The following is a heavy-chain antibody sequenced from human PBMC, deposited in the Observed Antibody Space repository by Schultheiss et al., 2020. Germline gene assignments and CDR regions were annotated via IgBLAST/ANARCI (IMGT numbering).Heavy chain of an antibody. J-gene: IGHJ4*02. CDR3: ARVLGSAFDY. Sequence: SATLSLTCAVYGGSFSGYYWSWIRQPPGKGLEWIGYIYYSGSTYYNPSLKSRVTISVDTSKNQFSLKLSSVTAADTAVYYCARVLGSAFDYWGQGTLVTVYS. CDR1: GGSFSGYY. V-gene: IGHV4-34*09. D-gene: IGHD7-27*01. CDR2: IYYSGST.